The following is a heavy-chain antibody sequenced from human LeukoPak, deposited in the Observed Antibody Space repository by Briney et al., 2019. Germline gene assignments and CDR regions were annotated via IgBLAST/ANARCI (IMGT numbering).Heavy chain of an antibody. CDR2: ISYEGSNE. CDR3: AKDGKEYYSDSSGFSDY. Sequence: GGSLRLSCVASGFTFSSYGMHWVSQAPGKGLEWVAVISYEGSNEFYADSVKGRFTVSRDNSKKTLNLQMNSLRVEDTAVYYCAKDGKEYYSDSSGFSDYWGQGTLVTVSS. V-gene: IGHV3-30*18. CDR1: GFTFSSYG. D-gene: IGHD3-22*01. J-gene: IGHJ4*02.